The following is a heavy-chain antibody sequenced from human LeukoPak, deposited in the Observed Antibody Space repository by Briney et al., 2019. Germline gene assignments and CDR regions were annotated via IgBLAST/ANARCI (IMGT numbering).Heavy chain of an antibody. CDR2: ISSSGSTI. CDR3: ARDIVLTPPNPPFDY. V-gene: IGHV3-11*01. Sequence: PGGSLRLSCAASGFTFSDYYMSWIRQAPGKGLEWVSYISSSGSTIYYADSVKGRFTISRDNAKNSLYLQMNSLRAEDTAVYYCARDIVLTPPNPPFDYWGQGTLVTVSS. J-gene: IGHJ4*02. CDR1: GFTFSDYY. D-gene: IGHD3-16*02.